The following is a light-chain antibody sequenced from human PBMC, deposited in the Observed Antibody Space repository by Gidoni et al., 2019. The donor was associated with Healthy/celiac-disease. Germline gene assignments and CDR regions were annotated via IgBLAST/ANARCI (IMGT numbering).Light chain of an antibody. CDR1: QSVSSSY. J-gene: IGKJ1*01. CDR2: GAS. V-gene: IGKV3-20*01. Sequence: EIVLTQSPGTLSLSPGERATLSCRASQSVSSSYLDWYQQKPGQAPRHLIYGASSRATGIPDRFSGSGSGTDFTLTISRLEPEDFAVYYCQQYGSSPWTFGQGTKVEIK. CDR3: QQYGSSPWT.